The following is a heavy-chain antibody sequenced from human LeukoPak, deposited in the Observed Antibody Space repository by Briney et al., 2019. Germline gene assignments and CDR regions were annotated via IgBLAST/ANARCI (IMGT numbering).Heavy chain of an antibody. D-gene: IGHD2-8*01. Sequence: SETLSLTCTVSGGSISSYYWSWIRQPPGKGLEWIGYIYYSGSTNYNPSLKSRVTISVDTSKNQFSLKLSSVTAADTAVYYCARGASVVWYSPDYWGQGTLVTVS. V-gene: IGHV4-59*08. CDR1: GGSISSYY. CDR2: IYYSGST. J-gene: IGHJ4*02. CDR3: ARGASVVWYSPDY.